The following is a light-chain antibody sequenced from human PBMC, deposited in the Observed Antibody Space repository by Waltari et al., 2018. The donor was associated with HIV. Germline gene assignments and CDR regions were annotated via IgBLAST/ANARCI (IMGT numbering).Light chain of an antibody. Sequence: QSVLTQPPSASGSPGQSVTISCTGTTSDVGGYRYVSWYQHHPGKALKLIIYDVNKRPSGAPDRCSGSKSGNTASLTVSGLQADDEADYYCKSYAGSNNPYVFGTGTKVTV. CDR1: TSDVGGYRY. CDR3: KSYAGSNNPYV. J-gene: IGLJ1*01. CDR2: DVN. V-gene: IGLV2-8*01.